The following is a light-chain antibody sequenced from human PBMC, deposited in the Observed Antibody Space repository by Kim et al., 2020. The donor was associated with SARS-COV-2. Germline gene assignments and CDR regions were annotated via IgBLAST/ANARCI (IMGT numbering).Light chain of an antibody. CDR3: QQASNFPWT. J-gene: IGKJ1*01. CDR2: GVF. Sequence: SVADRVTITFRASQGIAGWLAWYQQNPGKAPQRLLYGVFNLQSGVPSRLSGSGSETDFTLTISSLQPEDFATYYCQQASNFPWTFGQGTKVHIK. CDR1: QGIAGW. V-gene: IGKV1-12*01.